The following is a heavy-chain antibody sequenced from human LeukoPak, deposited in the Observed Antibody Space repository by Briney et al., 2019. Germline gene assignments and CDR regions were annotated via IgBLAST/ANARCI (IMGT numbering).Heavy chain of an antibody. CDR2: INHGGST. V-gene: IGHV4-34*01. J-gene: IGHJ5*02. CDR3: AKHLRRRFFSRTLGFDP. CDR1: GGSFSDSY. Sequence: SETLSLTCAVYGGSFSDSYWSWIRQPPGKGLEWIGEINHGGSTKFNPSLKSRVTISLDTFRNQFSLKVNSVTAADTAVYYCAKHLRRRFFSRTLGFDPWGQGTLVTVSS. D-gene: IGHD3-3*01.